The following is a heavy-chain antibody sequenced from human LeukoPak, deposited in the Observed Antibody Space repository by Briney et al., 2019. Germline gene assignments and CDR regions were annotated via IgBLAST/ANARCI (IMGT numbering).Heavy chain of an antibody. CDR1: AGSISSSSYC. Sequence: PSDTLSLTCRGSAGSISSSSYCYNWIRQPPAQELVWAGSIYYSWTTYYNSSLKIRVTISEDTSKNRFSLMLTSVTAADTAVYYCARQVSDYFYYYIDVWGEGTTVIVSS. CDR3: ARQVSDYFYYYIDV. J-gene: IGHJ6*03. V-gene: IGHV4-39*01. CDR2: IYYSWTT.